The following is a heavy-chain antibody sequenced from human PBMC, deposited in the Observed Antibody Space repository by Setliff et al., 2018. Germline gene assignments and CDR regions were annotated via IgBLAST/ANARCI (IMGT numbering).Heavy chain of an antibody. CDR1: GYNFLDYW. J-gene: IGHJ3*01. CDR3: ASPSAGWTKPFDV. D-gene: IGHD6-19*01. Sequence: PGESLKISCKASGYNFLDYWIGWVRQMPGKGLEWMGIIYPDDSDTRYNPSFKGQVTMSLDKSISTAYLQWSSLKASDTAMYYCASPSAGWTKPFDVWGQGTMVTVSS. CDR2: IYPDDSDT. V-gene: IGHV5-51*01.